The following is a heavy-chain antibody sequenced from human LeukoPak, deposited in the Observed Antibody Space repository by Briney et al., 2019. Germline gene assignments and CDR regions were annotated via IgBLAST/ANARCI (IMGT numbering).Heavy chain of an antibody. D-gene: IGHD6-19*01. CDR2: INHSGST. Sequence: SETLSLTCAVYGGSFSGYYWSWIRQPPGKGLEWIGEINHSGSTNYNPSLKSRVTISVDTSKNQFSLKLCSVTAADTAVYYCASRNYGIAVAGTVAIWGQGTMVTVSS. CDR3: ASRNYGIAVAGTVAI. J-gene: IGHJ3*02. CDR1: GGSFSGYY. V-gene: IGHV4-34*01.